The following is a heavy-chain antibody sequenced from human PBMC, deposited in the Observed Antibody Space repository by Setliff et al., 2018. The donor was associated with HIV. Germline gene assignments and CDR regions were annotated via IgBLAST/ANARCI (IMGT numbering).Heavy chain of an antibody. CDR3: ARGRRYCSSTSCYYYYYMDV. CDR1: GFTFDDYG. Sequence: PGGSLRLSCAASGFTFDDYGVSWVRQAPGKGLEWVSGINWNGGSTSYADSVKGRFTISRDNAKNSLYLQMNSLRAEDTALYYCARGRRYCSSTSCYYYYYMDVWGKGTTVTVSS. J-gene: IGHJ6*03. D-gene: IGHD2-2*01. CDR2: INWNGGST. V-gene: IGHV3-20*04.